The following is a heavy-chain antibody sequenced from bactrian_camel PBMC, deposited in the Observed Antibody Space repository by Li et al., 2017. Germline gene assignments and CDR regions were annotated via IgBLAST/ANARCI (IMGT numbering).Heavy chain of an antibody. J-gene: IGHJ4*01. CDR2: ITTDGST. Sequence: QLVESGGGSVQAGGSLRLSCTTSISDFDDSNMGWFRQAPGSECELVSTITTDGSTYFGDLVKGRFSISRDNAKNSVNLQMNSLRPEDSAVYFCAADDGEGCGLKYLQFQDTYWGQGTQVTVS. D-gene: IGHD5*01. CDR3: AADDGEGCGLKYLQFQDTY. CDR1: ISDFDDSN. V-gene: IGHV3S60*01.